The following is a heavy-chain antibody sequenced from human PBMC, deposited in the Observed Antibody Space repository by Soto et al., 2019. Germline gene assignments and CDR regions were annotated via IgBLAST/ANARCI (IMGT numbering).Heavy chain of an antibody. CDR1: RGSVSSNNW. D-gene: IGHD6-19*01. V-gene: IGHV4-4*02. CDR2: IYQTGTT. Sequence: QVQLQESGPGLVKPSGTLSLTCGVSRGSVSSNNWWTWVRQPPGKGLVWIGEIYQTGTTNYNPSLQSRVTISLDKSNNHFSLKLNSVTAADTAVYYCARRIALSGTAGAPGDWGQGTLVIVSS. CDR3: ARRIALSGTAGAPGD. J-gene: IGHJ4*02.